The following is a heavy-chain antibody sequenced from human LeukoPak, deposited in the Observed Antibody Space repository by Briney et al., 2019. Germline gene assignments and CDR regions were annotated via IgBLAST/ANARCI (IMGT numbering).Heavy chain of an antibody. CDR1: SFTFSSYV. V-gene: IGHV3-23*01. CDR3: AKCSGWFVRGKDYYYYYMDV. Sequence: GGSLRLSCGASSFTFSSYVMSWVRQAPGKGLEWVSTVSTTGGSTYYADSVKGRFTISRDNSKDTLYLQMNSLRAEDTAVYYCAKCSGWFVRGKDYYYYYMDVWGKGATVTVSS. D-gene: IGHD6-19*01. CDR2: VSTTGGST. J-gene: IGHJ6*03.